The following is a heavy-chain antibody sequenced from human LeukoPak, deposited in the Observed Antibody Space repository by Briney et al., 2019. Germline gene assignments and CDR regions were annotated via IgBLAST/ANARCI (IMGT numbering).Heavy chain of an antibody. CDR1: GGSIGSYY. CDR3: ARVVKTGVLYYFDY. D-gene: IGHD7-27*01. Sequence: SETLSLTCTVSGGSIGSYYWSWIRQPPGKGLEWIGYIYYSGSTNYNPSLKSRVTISVDTSKNQFSLKLSSVTAADTAVYYCARVVKTGVLYYFDYWGQGTLVTVSS. CDR2: IYYSGST. J-gene: IGHJ4*02. V-gene: IGHV4-59*01.